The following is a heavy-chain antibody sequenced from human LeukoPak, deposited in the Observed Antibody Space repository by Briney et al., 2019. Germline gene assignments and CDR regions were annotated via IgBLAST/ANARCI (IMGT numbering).Heavy chain of an antibody. Sequence: ASVKVSCKASGYTFTSYGISWVRQAPGQGLEWMGWISAYNGNTNYAQKLQGRVTMTTDTSTSTAYMELRSLRSDDTAVYYCARPSEYYYDSSGYLGLDYWGQGTLVTVSS. CDR1: GYTFTSYG. V-gene: IGHV1-18*01. CDR3: ARPSEYYYDSSGYLGLDY. J-gene: IGHJ4*02. D-gene: IGHD3-22*01. CDR2: ISAYNGNT.